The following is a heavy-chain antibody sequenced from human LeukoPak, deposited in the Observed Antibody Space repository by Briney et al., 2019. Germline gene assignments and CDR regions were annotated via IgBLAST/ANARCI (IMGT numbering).Heavy chain of an antibody. CDR2: IYYSGST. J-gene: IGHJ4*02. D-gene: IGHD1-26*01. Sequence: SETLSLTCTVSGGSISSYYWSWIRQPAGKGLEWIGSIYYSGSTYYNPSLKSRVSISVDTSKNQVSLKLSSVTAADTAVYYCARGFSGNVLDYWGQGTLVTVSS. V-gene: IGHV4-4*07. CDR3: ARGFSGNVLDY. CDR1: GGSISSYY.